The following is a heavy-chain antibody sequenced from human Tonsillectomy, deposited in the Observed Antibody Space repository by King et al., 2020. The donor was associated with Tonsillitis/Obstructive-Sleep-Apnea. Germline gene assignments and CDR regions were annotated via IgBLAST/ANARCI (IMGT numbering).Heavy chain of an antibody. J-gene: IGHJ3*02. V-gene: IGHV3-23*04. D-gene: IGHD3-10*01. CDR3: AKSLGVLLWFGEFGDAFDI. Sequence: VKLVESGGGLVQPGGSLRLSCAASGFTFSSYAMSWVRQAPGKGLEWVSAISGSGGSTYYADSVKGRFTISRDNSKNTLYLQMNSLRAEETAVYYCAKSLGVLLWFGEFGDAFDIWGQGTMVTVSS. CDR2: ISGSGGST. CDR1: GFTFSSYA.